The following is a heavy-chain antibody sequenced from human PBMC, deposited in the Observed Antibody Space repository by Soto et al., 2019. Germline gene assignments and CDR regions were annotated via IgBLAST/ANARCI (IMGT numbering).Heavy chain of an antibody. J-gene: IGHJ4*02. CDR3: AGHYDSSGYYYRGLDY. CDR2: IIPIFGTA. CDR1: GGTFSSYA. V-gene: IGHV1-69*12. Sequence: QVQLVQSGAEVKKPGSSVKVSCKASGGTFSSYAIIWVRQAPGQGLEWMGGIIPIFGTADYAQKFQGRVKITADESTSTAYMELSSLRSEDTAVYYCAGHYDSSGYYYRGLDYWGQGTLVTVSS. D-gene: IGHD3-22*01.